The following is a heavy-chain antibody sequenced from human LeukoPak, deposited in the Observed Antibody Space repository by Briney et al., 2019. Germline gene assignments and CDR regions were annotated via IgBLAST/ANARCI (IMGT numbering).Heavy chain of an antibody. J-gene: IGHJ3*02. CDR2: ISSNGGST. V-gene: IGHV3-64*01. D-gene: IGHD6-19*01. Sequence: GGSLRLSCAASGFTFSSYAMHWVRQAPGKGLEYVSAISSNGGSTYYANSVKGRFTISRDNSKNTLYLQMGSLRAEDMAVYYCARGTGGWYLFDIWGQGTMVTVSS. CDR1: GFTFSSYA. CDR3: ARGTGGWYLFDI.